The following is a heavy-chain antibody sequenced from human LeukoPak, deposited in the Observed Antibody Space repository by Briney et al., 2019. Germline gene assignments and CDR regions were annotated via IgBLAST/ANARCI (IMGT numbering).Heavy chain of an antibody. CDR2: IYYSGST. CDR1: GGSISSSSYY. D-gene: IGHD2/OR15-2a*01. J-gene: IGHJ5*02. V-gene: IGHV4-39*07. Sequence: PSETLSLTCTVSGGSISSSSYYWGWIRQPPGKGLEWIGSIYYSGSTYYNPSLKSRVTISVDTSKNQFSLKLSSVTAADTAVYYRARLSISNNWFDPWGQGTLVTVSS. CDR3: ARLSISNNWFDP.